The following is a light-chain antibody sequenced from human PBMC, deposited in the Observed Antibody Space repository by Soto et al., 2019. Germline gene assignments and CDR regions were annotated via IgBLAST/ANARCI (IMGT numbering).Light chain of an antibody. Sequence: EIVLTQSPATLSLSPGERATLSSRASQSVSSYLAWYQQKPGQAPRLLIYDASTRATGIPARFSGSGSGTDFTLTISSLEPEDFAVYYCQQRTNKFWTFGQGTKVEIK. CDR3: QQRTNKFWT. CDR2: DAS. CDR1: QSVSSY. V-gene: IGKV3-11*01. J-gene: IGKJ1*01.